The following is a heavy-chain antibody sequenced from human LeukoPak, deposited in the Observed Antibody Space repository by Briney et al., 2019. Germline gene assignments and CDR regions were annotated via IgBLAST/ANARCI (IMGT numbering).Heavy chain of an antibody. V-gene: IGHV3-23*01. Sequence: GGSLRLSCAASGLTFNSYAMSWVRQAPGKGLEWVSVISGSAGSTYYADSVKGRFTISRDNSKNTLYLQMNSLRAEDTAVYYCAKTSDAGIWYYYGSGSYSYWGQGTLVTVSS. CDR3: AKTSDAGIWYYYGSGSYSY. CDR2: ISGSAGST. CDR1: GLTFNSYA. J-gene: IGHJ4*02. D-gene: IGHD3-10*01.